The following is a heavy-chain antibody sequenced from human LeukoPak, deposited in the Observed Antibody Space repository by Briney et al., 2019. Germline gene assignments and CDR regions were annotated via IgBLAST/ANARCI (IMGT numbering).Heavy chain of an antibody. D-gene: IGHD3-10*01. CDR2: INSDGSST. CDR1: GFTFSSYW. V-gene: IGHV3-74*01. J-gene: IGHJ5*02. Sequence: QPGGSLRLSCAASGFTFSSYWMHWVRQAPGKGLVWVSRINSDGSSTGYADSVKGRFTISRDNAKNALYLQMNSLRAEDTAVYYCARESPTMPGSPLGYNWFDPWGQGTLVTVSS. CDR3: ARESPTMPGSPLGYNWFDP.